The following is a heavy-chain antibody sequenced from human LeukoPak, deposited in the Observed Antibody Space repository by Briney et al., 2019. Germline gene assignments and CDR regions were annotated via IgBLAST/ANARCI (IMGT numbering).Heavy chain of an antibody. V-gene: IGHV3-53*01. CDR2: IYSGGST. D-gene: IGHD5-12*01. CDR3: ARLMATINAFDM. CDR1: GFTVSSNY. J-gene: IGHJ3*02. Sequence: GGSLRLSCAASGFTVSSNYMSWVRQAPGKGLEWVSVIYSGGSTYYADSVKGRFTISRDNSKNTLYLQMNSLRAEDTAVYYCARLMATINAFDMWGQGTMVTVSS.